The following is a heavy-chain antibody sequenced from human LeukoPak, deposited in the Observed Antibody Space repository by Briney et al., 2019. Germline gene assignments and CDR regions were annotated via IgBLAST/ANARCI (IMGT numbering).Heavy chain of an antibody. CDR2: IYYSGST. D-gene: IGHD3-22*01. CDR1: GGSISSYY. J-gene: IGHJ2*01. V-gene: IGHV4-59*01. CDR3: ARGAYYYDSSGYYYGRYFDL. Sequence: SETLSLTCTVSGGSISSYYWSWIRQPPGKGLEWIGYIYYSGSTNYNPSLKSRVTISVDTSKNQFSLKLGSVTAADTAVYYCARGAYYYDSSGYYYGRYFDLWGRGTLVTVSS.